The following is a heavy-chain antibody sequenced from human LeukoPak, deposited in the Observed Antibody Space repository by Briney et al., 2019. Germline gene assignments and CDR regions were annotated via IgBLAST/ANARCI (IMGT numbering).Heavy chain of an antibody. V-gene: IGHV3-9*01. CDR1: GFTFSSYA. J-gene: IGHJ6*02. D-gene: IGHD6-13*01. Sequence: GESLRLSCAASGFTFSSYAMSWVRQAPGKGLEWVSGISWNSYRIGYADSVKGRFTISRDNAKNSLYLQMNSLRAEDTALYYCAKDISAAAGEDFYYGMDVWGHGTTVTVSS. CDR3: AKDISAAAGEDFYYGMDV. CDR2: ISWNSYRI.